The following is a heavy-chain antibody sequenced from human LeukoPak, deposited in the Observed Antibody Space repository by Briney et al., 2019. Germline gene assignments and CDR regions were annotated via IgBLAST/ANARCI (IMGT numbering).Heavy chain of an antibody. J-gene: IGHJ4*02. CDR1: GFTFNTYS. V-gene: IGHV3-23*01. CDR3: AKRSQESRGYFDY. Sequence: GGSLRLSCSTSGFTFNTYSMTWVRQPPGKGLEWVSAITGSGASTDYAASVQGRFTISRDNSKNTLYLQMNSLRAADTAVYYCAKRSQESRGYFDYWGQGALVTVSS. D-gene: IGHD3-22*01. CDR2: ITGSGAST.